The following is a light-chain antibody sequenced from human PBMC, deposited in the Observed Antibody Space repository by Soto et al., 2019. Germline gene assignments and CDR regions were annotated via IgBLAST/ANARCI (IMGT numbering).Light chain of an antibody. Sequence: DIVMTQSPDSLAVSLGEKATLNCNSSKRVLYRSNNRDYLAWYQQKPGQPPKLLIYWASTRESGVPDRFSGSGSGTDFTLTISSLQAEDVAVYYCQQYYSTPRTFGGGTKVDIK. CDR3: QQYYSTPRT. J-gene: IGKJ4*01. V-gene: IGKV4-1*01. CDR2: WAS. CDR1: KRVLYRSNNRDY.